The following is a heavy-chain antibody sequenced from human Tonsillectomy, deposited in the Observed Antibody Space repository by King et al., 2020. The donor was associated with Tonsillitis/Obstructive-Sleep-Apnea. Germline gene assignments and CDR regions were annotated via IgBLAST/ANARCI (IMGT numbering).Heavy chain of an antibody. CDR2: IYYSGST. D-gene: IGHD1-26*01. CDR1: GVSISSYY. J-gene: IGHJ4*02. CDR3: ARQGGYSGSQGY. Sequence: LQLQESGPGLVKPSETLSLTCTVSGVSISSYYWSWIRQPPGKGLEWIGYIYYSGSTNYNPPLKSRVTISVDTSKNQFSLKLSSVTAADTAVYYCARQGGYSGSQGYWGQGTLVTVSS. V-gene: IGHV4-59*08.